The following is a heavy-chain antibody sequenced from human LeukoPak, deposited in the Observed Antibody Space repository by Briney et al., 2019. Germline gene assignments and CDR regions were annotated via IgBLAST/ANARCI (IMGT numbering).Heavy chain of an antibody. V-gene: IGHV1-2*02. D-gene: IGHD2-15*01. J-gene: IGHJ4*02. CDR2: INPNSGGT. Sequence: ASVKVSCKASGYTFTGYYMHWVRQAPGQGLEWMGWINPNSGGTNYAQKFQGRVTMTRDTSISTAYMELSRLRSDDTAVYYCARTQPHINCSGGSCYAFDYWGQGTLVTVSS. CDR3: ARTQPHINCSGGSCYAFDY. CDR1: GYTFTGYY.